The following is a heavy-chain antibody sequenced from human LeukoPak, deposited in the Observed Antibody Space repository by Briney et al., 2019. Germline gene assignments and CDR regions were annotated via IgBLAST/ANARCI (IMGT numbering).Heavy chain of an antibody. V-gene: IGHV3-30-3*01. D-gene: IGHD2-15*01. CDR2: ISYDGSNK. J-gene: IGHJ4*02. Sequence: PGGSLRLSCAASGFTFSSYAMHWARQAPGKGLEWVAVISYDGSNKYYADSVKGRFTISRDNSKNTLYLQMNSLRAEDTAVYYCARENVVYFDYWGQGTLVTVSS. CDR3: ARENVVYFDY. CDR1: GFTFSSYA.